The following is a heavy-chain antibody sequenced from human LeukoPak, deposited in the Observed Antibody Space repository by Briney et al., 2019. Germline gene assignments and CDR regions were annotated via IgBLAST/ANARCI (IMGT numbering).Heavy chain of an antibody. V-gene: IGHV4-39*01. CDR3: ARILPPPIRFLEWLSARSDAFDI. Sequence: SETLSLICTVSGGSISSSSYSWGWIRQPPGKGLEWIGSIYYSGSTYYNPSLKSRVTISVDTSKNQFSLKLSSVTAADTAVYYCARILPPPIRFLEWLSARSDAFDIWGQGTMVTVSS. D-gene: IGHD3-3*01. CDR2: IYYSGST. J-gene: IGHJ3*02. CDR1: GGSISSSSYS.